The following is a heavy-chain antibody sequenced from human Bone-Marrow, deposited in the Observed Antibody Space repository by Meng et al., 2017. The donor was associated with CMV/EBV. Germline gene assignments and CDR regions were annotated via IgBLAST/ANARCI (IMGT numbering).Heavy chain of an antibody. J-gene: IGHJ4*02. V-gene: IGHV3-11*04. D-gene: IGHD2-2*01. CDR1: GFTFSDYY. CDR3: ARGRVPAALFDD. CDR2: ISSSGSTI. Sequence: GESLKISCAASGFTFSDYYMSWIRQAPGKGLEWVSYISSSGSTIYYADSVKGRFTISRDNAKNSLYLQMNSLRAEDTAVYYCARGRVPAALFDDWGQGTLVTVSS.